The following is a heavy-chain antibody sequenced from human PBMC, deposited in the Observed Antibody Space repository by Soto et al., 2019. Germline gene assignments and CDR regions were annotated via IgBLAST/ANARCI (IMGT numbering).Heavy chain of an antibody. CDR2: IGTAGDT. D-gene: IGHD2-8*01. V-gene: IGHV3-13*01. CDR3: ARALCTNGVCYYFDY. Sequence: GSLRLSCAASGFTFSSYDMHWVRQATGKGLEWVSAIGTAGDTYYPGSVKGRFTISRENAKNSLYLQMNSLRAGDTAVYYCARALCTNGVCYYFDYWGQGTLVTVSS. CDR1: GFTFSSYD. J-gene: IGHJ4*02.